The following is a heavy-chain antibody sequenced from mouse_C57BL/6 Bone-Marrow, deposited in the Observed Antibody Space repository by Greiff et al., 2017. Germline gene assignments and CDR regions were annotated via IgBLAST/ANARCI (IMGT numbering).Heavy chain of an antibody. V-gene: IGHV14-2*01. CDR3: ARDYGSSPWFAY. CDR1: GFNIKDYY. Sequence: VQLKESGAELVKPGASVKLSCTASGFNIKDYYMHWVKQRTEQGLEWIGRIDPEDGETKYAPKFPGKATITADTSSNTAYLQLSSLTSEDTAVYYCARDYGSSPWFAYWGQGTLVTVSA. D-gene: IGHD1-1*01. CDR2: IDPEDGET. J-gene: IGHJ3*01.